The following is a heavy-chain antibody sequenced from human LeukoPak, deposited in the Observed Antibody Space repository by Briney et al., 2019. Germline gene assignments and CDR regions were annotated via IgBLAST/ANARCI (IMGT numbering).Heavy chain of an antibody. J-gene: IGHJ2*01. Sequence: PGGSLRLSCSASGFTFSTYSMNWVRQAPGKGLEWVSYISTSSSYIHYADSVNGRFTISRDNAKKSLFLQMNSLRAGDTAVYYCARAAYSSTWYSRYFDLWGRGTLVTVSS. V-gene: IGHV3-21*01. CDR2: ISTSSSYI. CDR1: GFTFSTYS. CDR3: ARAAYSSTWYSRYFDL. D-gene: IGHD6-13*01.